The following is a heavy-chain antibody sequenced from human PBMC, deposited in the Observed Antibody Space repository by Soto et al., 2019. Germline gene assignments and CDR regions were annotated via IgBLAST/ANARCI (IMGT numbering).Heavy chain of an antibody. CDR2: IYYSGST. D-gene: IGHD4-17*01. V-gene: IGHV4-59*08. Sequence: PSETLSLTCTVSGGSISSYYWSWIRQPPGKGLEWIGYIYYSGSTNYNPSLKSRVTISVDTSKNQFSLKLSSVTAADTAVYYCARVRLGYGDIDYWGQGTLVTVSS. CDR1: GGSISSYY. J-gene: IGHJ4*02. CDR3: ARVRLGYGDIDY.